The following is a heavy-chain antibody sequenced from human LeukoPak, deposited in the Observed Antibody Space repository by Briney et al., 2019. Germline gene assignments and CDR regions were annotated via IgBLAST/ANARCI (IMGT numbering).Heavy chain of an antibody. CDR2: IMSDSSAI. J-gene: IGHJ4*02. CDR1: GFTFSSYS. V-gene: IGHV3-48*02. Sequence: GGSLRLSCAASGFTFSSYSMNLVRQAPRKGLEWVSFIMSDSSAIYYAGSGKGRFTISRDNAENSLYLQMNRLRDEDTAVYYCARAPLVRGVIPPFDYWGQGALVSVSS. D-gene: IGHD3-10*01. CDR3: ARAPLVRGVIPPFDY.